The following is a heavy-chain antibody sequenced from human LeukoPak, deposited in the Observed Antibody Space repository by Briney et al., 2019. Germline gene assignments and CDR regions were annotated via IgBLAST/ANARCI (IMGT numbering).Heavy chain of an antibody. D-gene: IGHD3-9*01. CDR1: AYSIRSGYF. J-gene: IGHJ5*02. Sequence: SETLSLTCTVSAYSIRSGYFWGWIRQPPGRGLEGFARIYHSGSTYYNPSLKSRVTISVDTSKNQFSLKLTSVTAADTAVYYCARVLYYDVLTGYYINGWFDPWGQGTLVTVSS. V-gene: IGHV4-38-2*02. CDR2: IYHSGST. CDR3: ARVLYYDVLTGYYINGWFDP.